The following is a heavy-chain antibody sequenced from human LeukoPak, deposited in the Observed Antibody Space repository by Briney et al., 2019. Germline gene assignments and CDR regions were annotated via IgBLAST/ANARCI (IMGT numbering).Heavy chain of an antibody. D-gene: IGHD3-22*01. CDR3: ARDKRLLYYYEKAGHNWFDP. Sequence: TGGSLRLSCEASGFTFVNYVMYWVRQAPGKGLEWVSGISASGGSTYYADSVKGRFTISRDNSKNTLYLQMNSLRAEDTAVYYCARDKRLLYYYEKAGHNWFDPWGQGTLVTVSS. CDR1: GFTFVNYV. V-gene: IGHV3-23*01. CDR2: ISASGGST. J-gene: IGHJ5*02.